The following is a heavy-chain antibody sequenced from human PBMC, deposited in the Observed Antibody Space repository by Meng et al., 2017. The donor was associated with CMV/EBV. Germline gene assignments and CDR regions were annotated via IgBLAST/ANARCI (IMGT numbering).Heavy chain of an antibody. Sequence: APQKLWMQGLVTPPVPLSLTGALYGGSFSGYYWSWIPQPPGKGLEWIGEINHSGSTNYNPSLKSRVTISVDTSKNQFSLKLSSVTAADTAVYYCARGRGEDTAMVPFDYWGQGTLVTVSS. CDR2: INHSGST. CDR3: ARGRGEDTAMVPFDY. D-gene: IGHD5-18*01. J-gene: IGHJ4*02. CDR1: GGSFSGYY. V-gene: IGHV4-34*01.